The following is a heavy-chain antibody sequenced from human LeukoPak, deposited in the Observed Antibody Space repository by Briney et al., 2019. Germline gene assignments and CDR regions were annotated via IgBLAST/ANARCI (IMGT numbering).Heavy chain of an antibody. CDR2: AYYSGST. Sequence: KPSETLSLTCTVSGGSIRSYYWSWIRQPPGKGLEWIGYAYYSGSTNYNPSLKSRVTISVDTSKNQFSLKLSSVTAADTAVYYCARERDIVVVVAAGIASWFDPWGQGTLVTVSS. CDR3: ARERDIVVVVAAGIASWFDP. D-gene: IGHD2-15*01. CDR1: GGSIRSYY. J-gene: IGHJ5*02. V-gene: IGHV4-59*12.